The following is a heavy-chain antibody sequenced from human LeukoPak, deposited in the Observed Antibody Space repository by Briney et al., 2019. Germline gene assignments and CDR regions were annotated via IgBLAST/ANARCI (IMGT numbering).Heavy chain of an antibody. Sequence: GRSLRLSCAASGFTFSSYAMHWVRQAPGKGLEWVAVISYDGSNKYYADSVKGRFTISRDNSKNTLYLQMNSLRAEDTAVYYCARDSEYYYDSSGYSYFDYWGQGTLVTVSS. J-gene: IGHJ4*02. CDR3: ARDSEYYYDSSGYSYFDY. CDR2: ISYDGSNK. CDR1: GFTFSSYA. D-gene: IGHD3-22*01. V-gene: IGHV3-30-3*01.